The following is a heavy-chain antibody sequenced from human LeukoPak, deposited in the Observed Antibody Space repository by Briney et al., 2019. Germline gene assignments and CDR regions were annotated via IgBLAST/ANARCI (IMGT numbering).Heavy chain of an antibody. Sequence: PGGSLRLSCAASGFTFSSYGMHWVRQAPGKGLEWVAVIWYDRSNKYYADSVKGRFTISRDNSKNTLYLQMNSLRAEDTAVYYCAREEYCSGGSCYPDYWGQGTLVTVSS. CDR1: GFTFSSYG. CDR2: IWYDRSNK. J-gene: IGHJ4*02. CDR3: AREEYCSGGSCYPDY. V-gene: IGHV3-33*01. D-gene: IGHD2-15*01.